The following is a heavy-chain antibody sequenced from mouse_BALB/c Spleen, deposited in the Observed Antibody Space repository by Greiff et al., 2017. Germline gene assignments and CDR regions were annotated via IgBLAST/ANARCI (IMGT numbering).Heavy chain of an antibody. CDR3: VRHGASYGNYGYFDV. V-gene: IGHV10-1*02. Sequence: EVQRVESGGGLVQPKGSLKLSCAASGFTFNTYAMNWVRQAPGKGLEWVARIRSKSNNYATYYADSVKDRFTISRDDSQSMLYLQMNNLKTEDTAMYYCVRHGASYGNYGYFDVWGAGTTVTVSS. D-gene: IGHD2-10*01. CDR2: IRSKSNNYAT. J-gene: IGHJ1*01. CDR1: GFTFNTYA.